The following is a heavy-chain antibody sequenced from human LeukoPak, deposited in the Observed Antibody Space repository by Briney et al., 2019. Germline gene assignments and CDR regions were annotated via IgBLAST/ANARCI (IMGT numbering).Heavy chain of an antibody. CDR2: INPNSGGT. D-gene: IGHD4-17*01. J-gene: IGHJ4*02. CDR1: GYTFTGYY. V-gene: IGHV1-2*02. CDR3: ARDPRYYGDPNYFDY. Sequence: ASVKVSFKASGYTFTGYYMHWVRQAPGQGLEWMGCINPNSGGTNYAQKFQDRGTMTRDTSISTAYMELSRLRSDDTAVYSCARDPRYYGDPNYFDYWGQGTLVTVSS.